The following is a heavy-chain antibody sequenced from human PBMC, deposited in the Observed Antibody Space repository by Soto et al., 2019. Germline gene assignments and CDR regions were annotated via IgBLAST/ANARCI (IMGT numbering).Heavy chain of an antibody. D-gene: IGHD6-19*01. CDR1: GFTFSSYA. J-gene: IGHJ4*02. V-gene: IGHV3-23*01. Sequence: EVQLLESGGNLVQPGGSLRLSCAASGFTFSSYAMSWVRQAPGKGLEWVSAISGSGGSKNYADSVRGRFTISRDSSKNTLYVQMNTLRADDTAVYYCAKERYAVAGTSIDYWGQGTVVTVSS. CDR3: AKERYAVAGTSIDY. CDR2: ISGSGGSK.